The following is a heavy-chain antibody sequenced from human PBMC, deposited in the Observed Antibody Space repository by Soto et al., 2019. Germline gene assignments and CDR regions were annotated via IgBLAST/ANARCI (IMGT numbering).Heavy chain of an antibody. CDR2: ISYDGARK. J-gene: IGHJ6*02. Sequence: QVQLVESGGGVVQPGRSLRLSCAASGFTFSIYAMHWVRQAPGKGLEWVAVISYDGARKAYANSVKGRFTISRDTSKKKLYLQMNGLRVEDTAAYYCSRGDREDTAVVIGARTGEYGMAVWGRGTTVTVSS. V-gene: IGHV3-30-3*01. D-gene: IGHD2-15*01. CDR1: GFTFSIYA. CDR3: SRGDREDTAVVIGARTGEYGMAV.